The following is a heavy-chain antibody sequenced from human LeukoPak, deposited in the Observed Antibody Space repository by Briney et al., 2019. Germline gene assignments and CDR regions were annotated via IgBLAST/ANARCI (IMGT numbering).Heavy chain of an antibody. Sequence: ASVKVSCKASGYTFTSYDINWVRQATGQGLEWMGWMNPNSGNTGCAQKFQGRVTITRNTSISTAYMELSSLRSEDTAVYYCARGPPHYDFWSGYSYADYWGQGTLVTVSS. CDR2: MNPNSGNT. CDR3: ARGPPHYDFWSGYSYADY. J-gene: IGHJ4*02. CDR1: GYTFTSYD. D-gene: IGHD3-3*01. V-gene: IGHV1-8*03.